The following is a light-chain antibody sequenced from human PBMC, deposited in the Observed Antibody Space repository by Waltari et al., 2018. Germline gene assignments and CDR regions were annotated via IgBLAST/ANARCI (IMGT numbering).Light chain of an antibody. Sequence: NFILTQPHSVSESPGKTVTISYTGSGGNIARNFVQWFQQRPGSAPTTVIFENNQRPSGVPDRFSGSIDSSSNSASFTISGLETEDEADYYCQSYDGNDHVVFGGGTKLTVL. CDR2: ENN. V-gene: IGLV6-57*02. CDR1: GGNIARNF. CDR3: QSYDGNDHVV. J-gene: IGLJ2*01.